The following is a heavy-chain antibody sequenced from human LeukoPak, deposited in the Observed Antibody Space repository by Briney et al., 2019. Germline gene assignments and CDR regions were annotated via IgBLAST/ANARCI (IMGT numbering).Heavy chain of an antibody. CDR3: ARDQEAPGFYFDY. V-gene: IGHV3-74*01. Sequence: GGALRLSCAAAGFTFSNYWMHWGRQTPEKGLVWVSRINRDGSSTNYADSVKGRFTISRDNAKNKLSLQMDSLRADAPAVYYCARDQEAPGFYFDYWGQGNLVTVSS. D-gene: IGHD1-14*01. J-gene: IGHJ4*02. CDR2: INRDGSST. CDR1: GFTFSNYW.